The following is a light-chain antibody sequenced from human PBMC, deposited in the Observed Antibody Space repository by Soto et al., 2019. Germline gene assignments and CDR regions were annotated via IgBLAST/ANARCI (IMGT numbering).Light chain of an antibody. CDR1: QDISNY. CDR3: QKYNSPPFT. Sequence: DIQMTQSQSSLSASVGDRVSITCRASQDISNYLAWYQQKPGNIPNLLIYDASTLQSGVPSRFSGSGSGTDFTLTISSLHPEDVATYYCQKYNSPPFTFGPGTKVDFK. CDR2: DAS. J-gene: IGKJ3*01. V-gene: IGKV1-27*01.